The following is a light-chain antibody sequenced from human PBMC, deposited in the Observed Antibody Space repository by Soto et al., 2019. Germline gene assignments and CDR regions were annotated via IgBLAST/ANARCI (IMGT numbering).Light chain of an antibody. V-gene: IGLV1-44*01. CDR1: SSNIGSNT. J-gene: IGLJ2*01. CDR3: AAWDDSLNGEV. Sequence: QSVLTQPPSASGTPGQRVTISCSGSSSNIGSNTVNWYQQLPGTAPKLLIYSNNQRPSGVPDRFSGYKSGTSASLAISGLQSEDEADYYCAAWDDSLNGEVFGGGTKVTVL. CDR2: SNN.